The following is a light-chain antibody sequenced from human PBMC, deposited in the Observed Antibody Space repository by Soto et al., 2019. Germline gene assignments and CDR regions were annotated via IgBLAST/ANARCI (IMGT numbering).Light chain of an antibody. CDR2: EVG. CDR1: GSGIGSYNL. CDR3: SSYAGNDEV. Sequence: QSALTQLASVSGSPGQSITISCTGPGSGIGSYNLVSWYQQHPGKAPKLLIYEVGVRPSGVSNRFSGSKSGNTASLTISGLQAEDEGIYYCSSYAGNDEVFGTGTKLTVL. V-gene: IGLV2-23*02. J-gene: IGLJ1*01.